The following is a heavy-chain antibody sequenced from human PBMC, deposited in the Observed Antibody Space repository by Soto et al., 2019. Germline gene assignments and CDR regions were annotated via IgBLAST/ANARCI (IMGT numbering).Heavy chain of an antibody. V-gene: IGHV3-33*01. J-gene: IGHJ4*02. D-gene: IGHD5-18*01. CDR3: ARDVAVRGYSYGWVDY. CDR2: IWYDGSNK. CDR1: GFTFSSYG. Sequence: QVQLVESGGGVVQPGRSLRLSCAASGFTFSSYGMHWVRQAPGKGLEWVAVIWYDGSNKYYADSVKGRFTISRDNSKSTLYLQMNSLRAEDTAVYYCARDVAVRGYSYGWVDYWGQGTLVTVSS.